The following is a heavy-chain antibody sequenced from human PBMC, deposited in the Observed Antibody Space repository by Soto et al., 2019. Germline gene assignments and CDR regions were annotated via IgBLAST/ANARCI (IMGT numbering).Heavy chain of an antibody. Sequence: SETLSLTCAVYGGSFSGYYWSWIRQPPGKGLEWIGEINHSGSTNYNPSLKSRVTISVDTSKNQFSLKLSSVTAADTAVYYCARGSLRMQLALYYFDYWGQGTLVTVSS. CDR3: ARGSLRMQLALYYFDY. V-gene: IGHV4-34*01. J-gene: IGHJ4*02. D-gene: IGHD6-6*01. CDR2: INHSGST. CDR1: GGSFSGYY.